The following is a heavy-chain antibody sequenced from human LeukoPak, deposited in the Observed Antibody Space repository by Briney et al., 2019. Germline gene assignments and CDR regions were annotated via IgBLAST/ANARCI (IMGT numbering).Heavy chain of an antibody. CDR3: ARVVVVAAKGTAFDY. CDR2: VYYSGGT. D-gene: IGHD2-15*01. Sequence: SETLSLTCTVSGGSISSYYWSWIRQPPGKGLEWIGYVYYSGGTNYNPSLKSRVTISVDTSKNQFSLKLSSVTAADTAVYYCARVVVVAAKGTAFDYWGQGTLVNVSS. V-gene: IGHV4-59*08. CDR1: GGSISSYY. J-gene: IGHJ4*02.